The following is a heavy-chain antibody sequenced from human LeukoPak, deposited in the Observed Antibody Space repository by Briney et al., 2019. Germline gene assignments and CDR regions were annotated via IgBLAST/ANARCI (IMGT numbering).Heavy chain of an antibody. J-gene: IGHJ4*02. Sequence: ASVKVSCKASGYTITGYYIHWVRQAPGQGLEWMAWINPNSGDTNYAQKFQGRVTMTRDTSINTAFMELSRLRSDDTAVYYCARDRHWNQGNFDYWGQGTLVTVSS. CDR2: INPNSGDT. V-gene: IGHV1-2*02. D-gene: IGHD1-1*01. CDR3: ARDRHWNQGNFDY. CDR1: GYTITGYY.